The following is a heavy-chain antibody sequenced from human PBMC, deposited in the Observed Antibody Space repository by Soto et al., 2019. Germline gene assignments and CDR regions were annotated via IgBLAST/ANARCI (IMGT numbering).Heavy chain of an antibody. CDR3: AALTYYYDSSGYGWFDP. D-gene: IGHD3-22*01. Sequence: SVKVSCKASGYTFTSYYMHWVRQAPGQGLEWMGGIIPIFGTANYAQKFQGRVTITADESTSTAYMELSSLRSEDTAVYYCAALTYYYDSSGYGWFDPWGQGTLVTSPQ. V-gene: IGHV1-69*13. J-gene: IGHJ5*02. CDR1: GYTFTSYY. CDR2: IIPIFGTA.